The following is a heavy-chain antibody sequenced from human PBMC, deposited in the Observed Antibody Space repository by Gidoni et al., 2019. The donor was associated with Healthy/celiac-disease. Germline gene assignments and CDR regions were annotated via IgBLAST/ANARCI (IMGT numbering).Heavy chain of an antibody. D-gene: IGHD2-2*01. CDR2: ISSSSSYI. V-gene: IGHV3-21*01. CDR1: GFPFSPYS. J-gene: IGHJ3*02. CDR3: AKSLGYCSSTSCYPNDAFDI. Sequence: EVQLVESGGGLVKPGGSLRLSCAASGFPFSPYSMNWVRQAPGKGLEWVSSISSSSSYIYYADSVKGRFTISRDNAKNSLYLQMNSLRAEDTAVYYCAKSLGYCSSTSCYPNDAFDIWGQGTMVTVSS.